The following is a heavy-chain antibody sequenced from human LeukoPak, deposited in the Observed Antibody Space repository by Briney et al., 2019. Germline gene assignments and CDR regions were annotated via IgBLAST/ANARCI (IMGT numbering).Heavy chain of an antibody. D-gene: IGHD3-22*01. J-gene: IGHJ4*02. CDR3: AGRHYDSSGYYWY. V-gene: IGHV4-59*02. Sequence: PSETLSLTCTVSGGSVSSYYWSWIRQPPGKGLEWIGYIYYSGSTNYNPSLKSRVTISVDTSKNQFSLKLSSVTAADTAVYYCAGRHYDSSGYYWYWGQGTLVTVSS. CDR1: GGSVSSYY. CDR2: IYYSGST.